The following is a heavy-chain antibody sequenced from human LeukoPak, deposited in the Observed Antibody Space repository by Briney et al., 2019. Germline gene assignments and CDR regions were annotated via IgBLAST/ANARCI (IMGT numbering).Heavy chain of an antibody. CDR3: ASCGSTSCYRASEYYYGMDV. V-gene: IGHV3-33*01. J-gene: IGHJ6*02. CDR1: GFTFSSYG. Sequence: PGRSLRLSCAASGFTFSSYGMHWVRQAPGKGLEWVAVIWYDGSNKYYADSVKGRFTISRDNSKNTLYLQMNSLRAEDTAVYYCASCGSTSCYRASEYYYGMDVWGQGTTVTVSS. D-gene: IGHD2-2*01. CDR2: IWYDGSNK.